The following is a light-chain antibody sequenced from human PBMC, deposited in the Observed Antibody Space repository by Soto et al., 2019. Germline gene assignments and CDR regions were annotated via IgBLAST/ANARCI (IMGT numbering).Light chain of an antibody. Sequence: EVALTQSPGTLSLSPGARATLSCRASQTIANNYLTWYQQKPGQAPRVLIYDASTRATGIPDRFSGSGSGTDFTLTISRLEPEDFAVYYCQQYGTSPWTFDQGTKVEI. V-gene: IGKV3-20*01. CDR3: QQYGTSPWT. J-gene: IGKJ1*01. CDR1: QTIANNY. CDR2: DAS.